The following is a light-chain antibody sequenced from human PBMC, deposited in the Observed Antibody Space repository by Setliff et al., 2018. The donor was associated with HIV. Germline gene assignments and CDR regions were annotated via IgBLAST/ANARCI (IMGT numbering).Light chain of an antibody. Sequence: QSVLTQPPSVSGAPGQSVTISCTGNNSNIGAGYDVHWYQQLPGTAPELLMFGNYNRPSGVPDRFSGSKSGTSASLAITGLQAEDEADYYCQSYDSSLSGWVFGGGTKVTVL. J-gene: IGLJ3*02. CDR3: QSYDSSLSGWV. V-gene: IGLV1-40*01. CDR2: GNY. CDR1: NSNIGAGYD.